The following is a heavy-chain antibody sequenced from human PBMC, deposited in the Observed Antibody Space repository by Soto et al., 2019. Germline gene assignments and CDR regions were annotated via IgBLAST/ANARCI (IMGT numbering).Heavy chain of an antibody. CDR2: IYYSGST. CDR1: GGYISRGGYY. CDR3: ARDTSTVVNPYYYYGMDV. V-gene: IGHV4-30-4*01. J-gene: IGHJ6*02. Sequence: SETLSLTCTVSGGYISRGGYYWSWIRQPPGKGLEWIGYIYYSGSTYYNPSLKSRVTISVDTSKNQFSLKLSSVTAADPAVYYCARDTSTVVNPYYYYGMDVWGQGTTVTVSS. D-gene: IGHD4-17*01.